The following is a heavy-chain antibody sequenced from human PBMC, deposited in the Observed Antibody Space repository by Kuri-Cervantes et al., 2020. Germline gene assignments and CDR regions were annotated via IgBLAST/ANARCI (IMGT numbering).Heavy chain of an antibody. V-gene: IGHV3-53*05. CDR3: ARSAPQDYYGSGSYYLFDY. CDR1: GFTVSSNY. J-gene: IGHJ4*02. Sequence: GESLKISCAASGFTVSSNYMSWVRQAPGKGLEWVSVIYSGGSTYYADSVKGRFTISRDNSKNTLYLQMNSLRAEDTALYYCARSAPQDYYGSGSYYLFDYWGQGTLVTVSS. CDR2: IYSGGST. D-gene: IGHD3-10*01.